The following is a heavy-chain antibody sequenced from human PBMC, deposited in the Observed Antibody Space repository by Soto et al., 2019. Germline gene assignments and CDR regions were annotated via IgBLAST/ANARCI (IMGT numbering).Heavy chain of an antibody. J-gene: IGHJ5*02. V-gene: IGHV4-30-2*01. Sequence: SETLSLTCAVSGGSIISGGYAWSWIRQPPGKFLEWIGYIYHSGSTYYNPSLKSRVTISVDRSKNQFSLKLSSVTAADTAVYYCARLASCSGGSCYSVGGTFDPWGQGTLVTVSS. D-gene: IGHD2-15*01. CDR1: GGSIISGGYA. CDR2: IYHSGST. CDR3: ARLASCSGGSCYSVGGTFDP.